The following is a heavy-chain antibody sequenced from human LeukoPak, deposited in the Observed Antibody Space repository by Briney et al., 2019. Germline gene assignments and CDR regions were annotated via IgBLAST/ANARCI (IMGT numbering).Heavy chain of an antibody. Sequence: PQALVKVSCKASGGTFSSYAISWVRQAPGQGLEWMGGIIPIFGTANYAQKFQGRVTITADESTSTAYMELSSLRSEDTAVYYCARATQRGYYDILTGYYSGFDYWGQGTLVTVSS. CDR1: GGTFSSYA. D-gene: IGHD3-9*01. V-gene: IGHV1-69*01. CDR2: IIPIFGTA. CDR3: ARATQRGYYDILTGYYSGFDY. J-gene: IGHJ4*02.